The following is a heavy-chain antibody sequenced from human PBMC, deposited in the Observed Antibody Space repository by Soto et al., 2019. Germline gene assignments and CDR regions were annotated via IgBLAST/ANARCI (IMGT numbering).Heavy chain of an antibody. Sequence: QVQLQESSPGLVKPSETLSLTCTVSGGSISSYYWDWLRQPPGKGLEWIGYISYSGSTNYNPSLKSRVTISVDTSKNQFSLKLSSVTAADTAVYYCARTYSGIYSEFDYWGQGTLVTVSS. CDR1: GGSISSYY. CDR3: ARTYSGIYSEFDY. J-gene: IGHJ4*02. D-gene: IGHD1-26*01. CDR2: ISYSGST. V-gene: IGHV4-59*08.